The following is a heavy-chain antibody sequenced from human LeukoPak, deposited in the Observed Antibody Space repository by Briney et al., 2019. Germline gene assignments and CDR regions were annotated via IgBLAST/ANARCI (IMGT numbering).Heavy chain of an antibody. D-gene: IGHD6-19*01. Sequence: PGGSLRLSCAASGFTFSSYWMHWVRQAPGKGLVWLSRINRDGSSTTYADSVKGRFTISRDNAKNTLYLQMNSLRAEDTAVYYCARRSGIAVAGAFDYWGQGTLVTVSS. CDR2: INRDGSST. J-gene: IGHJ4*02. CDR3: ARRSGIAVAGAFDY. CDR1: GFTFSSYW. V-gene: IGHV3-74*01.